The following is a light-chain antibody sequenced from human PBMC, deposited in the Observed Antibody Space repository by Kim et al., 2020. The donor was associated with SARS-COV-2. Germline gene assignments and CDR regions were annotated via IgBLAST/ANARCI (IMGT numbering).Light chain of an antibody. CDR3: CSYAGSYTYV. V-gene: IGLV2-11*01. CDR2: DVS. J-gene: IGLJ1*01. Sequence: GQSVTVSCTGTSSDVGGYNYVSWYQHHPGKAAKLMIYDVSKRPSGVPDRFSGSKSGNTASLTISGLQAEDEADYYCCSYAGSYTYVFGTGTKVTVL. CDR1: SSDVGGYNY.